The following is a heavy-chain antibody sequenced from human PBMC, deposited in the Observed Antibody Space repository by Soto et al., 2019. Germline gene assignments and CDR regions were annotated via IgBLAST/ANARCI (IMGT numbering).Heavy chain of an antibody. CDR2: IKYDGSER. J-gene: IGHJ4*02. V-gene: IGHV3-7*04. Sequence: EVQLVESGGGLVQPGGSLRLSCAASGFTFSSYWMTWVRQAPGRGLEWVANIKYDGSERYYVDSVKGRFTISRDNAKNSLYLPMSSLRAEDTAVYYCARDQLGEGDYWGQGTLVTVSS. D-gene: IGHD3-10*01. CDR1: GFTFSSYW. CDR3: ARDQLGEGDY.